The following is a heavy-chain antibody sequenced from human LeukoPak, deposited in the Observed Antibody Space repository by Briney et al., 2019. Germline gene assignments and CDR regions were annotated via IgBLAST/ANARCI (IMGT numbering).Heavy chain of an antibody. CDR1: GGSISGGDYS. D-gene: IGHD3-22*01. CDR2: IHYSGST. Sequence: SQTVSLTCTVSGGSISGGDYSWSWIRQPPGKGLEWIGYIHYSGSTYHNPSLKSRVTISVDTSKNQFSLKLSSVTAADTAVYYCAREAYDSSGYYYYRAFDIWGQGTMATVSS. J-gene: IGHJ3*02. V-gene: IGHV4-30-4*01. CDR3: AREAYDSSGYYYYRAFDI.